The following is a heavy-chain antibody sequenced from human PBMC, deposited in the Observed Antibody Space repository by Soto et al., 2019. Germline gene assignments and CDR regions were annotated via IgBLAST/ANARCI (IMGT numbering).Heavy chain of an antibody. J-gene: IGHJ3*02. Sequence: ASVKVSCKASGYTFTSYDINWVRQATGQGLEWMGWMNPNSGNTGYAQKFKGRVTMTRNTSISTAYMELSSLRSEDTAVYYCASWAVADNDAFDIWGQGTMVTVSS. D-gene: IGHD6-19*01. CDR2: MNPNSGNT. CDR3: ASWAVADNDAFDI. V-gene: IGHV1-8*01. CDR1: GYTFTSYD.